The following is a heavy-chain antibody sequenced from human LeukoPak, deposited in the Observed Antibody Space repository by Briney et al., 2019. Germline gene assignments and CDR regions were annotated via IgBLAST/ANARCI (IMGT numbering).Heavy chain of an antibody. CDR3: VREERGLAIDY. J-gene: IGHJ4*02. D-gene: IGHD5-12*01. Sequence: PGGSLRLSCAASGFTLSSFGMVWVGQAPGKGLEWVTLMWYDGRNKYYADSVKGRFTISRDNSKNTLFLQMGSLRVEDTAVYYCVREERGLAIDYWGQGTLVTVSS. CDR1: GFTLSSFG. V-gene: IGHV3-30*02. CDR2: MWYDGRNK.